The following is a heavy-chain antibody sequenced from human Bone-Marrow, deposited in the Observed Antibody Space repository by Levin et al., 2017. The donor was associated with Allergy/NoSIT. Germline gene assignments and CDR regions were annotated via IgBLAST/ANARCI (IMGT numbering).Heavy chain of an antibody. CDR3: AKESSSSGPHFDY. J-gene: IGHJ4*02. Sequence: PVGSLRLSCAASGFTFSSYGMHWVRQAPGKGLEWVAVISYDGSNKYYADSVKGRFTISRDNSKNTLYLQMNSLRAEDTAVYYCAKESSSSGPHFDYWGQGTLVTVSS. V-gene: IGHV3-30*18. D-gene: IGHD6-13*01. CDR2: ISYDGSNK. CDR1: GFTFSSYG.